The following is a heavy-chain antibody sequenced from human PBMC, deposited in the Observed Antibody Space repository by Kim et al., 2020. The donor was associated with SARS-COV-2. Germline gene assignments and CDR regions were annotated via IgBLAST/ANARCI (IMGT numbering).Heavy chain of an antibody. J-gene: IGHJ4*02. D-gene: IGHD3-10*01. CDR2: VNTDGGST. CDR3: ARSKYYGSGSCSAY. CDR1: GYTFTTYY. V-gene: IGHV1-46*01. Sequence: ASVKVSCKASGYTFTTYYIHWVRQAPGQGLECVGIVNTDGGSTSYAQKFQGRVTMTRDRSTSTVYMDMSRLTSEDTAVYYCARSKYYGSGSCSAYWGQGT.